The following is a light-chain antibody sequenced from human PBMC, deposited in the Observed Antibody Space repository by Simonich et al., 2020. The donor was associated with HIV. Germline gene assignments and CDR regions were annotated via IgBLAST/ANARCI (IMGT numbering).Light chain of an antibody. V-gene: IGKV3-15*01. CDR1: QSVSSN. CDR3: QQYNNWPPLT. J-gene: IGKJ4*01. Sequence: EIVMTQSPATLSVSPGERATLSCRASQSVSSNFAWYQQKPGQAPRLLIYGASTRAHGIPARFSGSGSGTEFTLTISSMQSEDFAVYYCQQYNNWPPLTFGGGTKVEIK. CDR2: GAS.